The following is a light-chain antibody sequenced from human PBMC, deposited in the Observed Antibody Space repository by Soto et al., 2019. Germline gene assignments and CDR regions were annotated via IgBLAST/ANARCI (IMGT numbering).Light chain of an antibody. J-gene: IGKJ3*01. CDR1: QTIIRY. CDR2: AAS. V-gene: IGKV1-39*01. Sequence: DIQMTQSPSSLSASVGDRVTITCRASQTIIRYLNWYQQKPGRALNLLIYAASSLQSGVPSIFSGSASVTEFTLTISSLQPEDFATYYCQQSYSTLFTFGPGTKVEIK. CDR3: QQSYSTLFT.